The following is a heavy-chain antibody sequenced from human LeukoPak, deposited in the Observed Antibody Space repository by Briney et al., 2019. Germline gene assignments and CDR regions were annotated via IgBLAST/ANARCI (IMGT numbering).Heavy chain of an antibody. D-gene: IGHD1-14*01. J-gene: IGHJ4*02. CDR1: GFTFSADS. V-gene: IGHV3-48*02. CDR3: ARDRPGKYYFDS. Sequence: PGGSLRLSCVGSGFTFSADSMNWVRQAPDKGLEWISYISRSGSTTYYGDSVKGRSTISRDNAKNSVFLQLNSLRDEDIAVYFCARDRPGKYYFDSWGQGALVIVSS. CDR2: ISRSGSTT.